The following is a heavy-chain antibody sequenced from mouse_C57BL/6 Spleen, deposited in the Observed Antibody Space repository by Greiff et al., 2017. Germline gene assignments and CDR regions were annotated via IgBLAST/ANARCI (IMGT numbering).Heavy chain of an antibody. CDR2: IDPENGDT. V-gene: IGHV14-4*01. Sequence: VQLRQSGAELVRPGASVKLSCPASGFNIKDDYMHWVKQRPEQGLEWIGWIDPENGDTEYASKFQGKATITADTSSNTAYLQLSSLTSEDTAVYYCTTGGNDYWGQGTTLTVSS. J-gene: IGHJ2*01. D-gene: IGHD2-1*01. CDR3: TTGGNDY. CDR1: GFNIKDDY.